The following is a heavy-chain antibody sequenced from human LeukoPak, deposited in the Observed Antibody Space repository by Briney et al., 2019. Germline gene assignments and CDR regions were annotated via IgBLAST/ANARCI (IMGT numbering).Heavy chain of an antibody. CDR1: GFTFSSYG. CDR3: ARDSNVRVVAPDLGFEN. Sequence: TGGSLRLSCAASGFTFSSYGVNWVRQAPGKGLEWVAVIWYDGSNKYYADSVKGRFTISRDNSKNTLYLQMNSLRAEDTAVYYCARDSNVRVVAPDLGFENWGQGTLVTVSS. V-gene: IGHV3-33*01. D-gene: IGHD3-22*01. J-gene: IGHJ1*01. CDR2: IWYDGSNK.